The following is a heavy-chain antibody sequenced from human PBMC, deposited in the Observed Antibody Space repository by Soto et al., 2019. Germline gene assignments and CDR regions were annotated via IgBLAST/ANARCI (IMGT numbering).Heavy chain of an antibody. CDR3: ARGGVAAAGRVSYYYYGMDV. Sequence: GGSLRLSCAASGFTFSSYSMNWVRQAPGKGLEWVSSISSSSSYIYYADSVKGRFTISRDNAKNSLYLQMNSLRAEDTAVYYCARGGVAAAGRVSYYYYGMDVWGQGTTVTVSS. D-gene: IGHD6-13*01. V-gene: IGHV3-21*01. CDR1: GFTFSSYS. J-gene: IGHJ6*02. CDR2: ISSSSSYI.